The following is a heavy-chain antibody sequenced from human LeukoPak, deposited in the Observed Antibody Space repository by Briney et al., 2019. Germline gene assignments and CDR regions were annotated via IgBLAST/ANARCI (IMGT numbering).Heavy chain of an antibody. CDR1: GFTFSSYA. J-gene: IGHJ5*02. Sequence: GGSLRLSCAASGFTFSSYAMSWVRQAPGKGLEWVSTISDSGGSTYYADSVKGRFTISRDNAKNSLYLQMNSLRAEDTAVYYCARVLPYDYINRFDRWGQGTLVTVSS. CDR3: ARVLPYDYINRFDR. V-gene: IGHV3-23*01. CDR2: ISDSGGST. D-gene: IGHD4-11*01.